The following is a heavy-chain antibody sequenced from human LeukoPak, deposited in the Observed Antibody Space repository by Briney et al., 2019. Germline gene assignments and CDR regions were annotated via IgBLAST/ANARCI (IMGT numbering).Heavy chain of an antibody. CDR1: GGSISSTTYY. CDR2: IYHSGST. V-gene: IGHV4-61*05. CDR3: ARGGDTSSWYAWFDP. Sequence: SETLSLTCTVSGGSISSTTYYWGWVRQPPGKGLEWIGYIYHSGSTKYNPSLKSRVTISIDTSKHQFSLKLSSVTAADTAMYYCARGGDTSSWYAWFDPWGQGTLVTVSS. J-gene: IGHJ5*02. D-gene: IGHD6-13*01.